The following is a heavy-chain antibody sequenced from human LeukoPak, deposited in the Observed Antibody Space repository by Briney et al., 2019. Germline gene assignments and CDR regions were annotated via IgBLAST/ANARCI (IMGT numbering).Heavy chain of an antibody. D-gene: IGHD6-13*01. J-gene: IGHJ5*02. CDR2: IYTSGST. CDR3: ARDQPSFSIAAAANWFDP. Sequence: KPSETLSLTCTVSGGSISSYYWSWIRQPAGKGLGWIGRIYTSGSTNYNPSLKSRVTMSVDTSKNQFSLKLSSVTAADTAVYYCARDQPSFSIAAAANWFDPWGQGTLVTVSS. CDR1: GGSISSYY. V-gene: IGHV4-4*07.